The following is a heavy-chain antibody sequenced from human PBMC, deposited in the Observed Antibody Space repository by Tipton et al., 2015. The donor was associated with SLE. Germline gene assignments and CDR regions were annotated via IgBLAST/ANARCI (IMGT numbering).Heavy chain of an antibody. D-gene: IGHD2-21*01. V-gene: IGHV3-23*01. CDR3: AKRESSDLTDF. Sequence: PLRLSCAASGFTVSSNYMSWVRQAPGKGLEWVSAISGSGGRTYYADSVKGRFTISRDNSHNTLYLQMNSLRAEDTAVYYCAKRESSDLTDFWGQGTLVTVSS. CDR1: GFTVSSNY. CDR2: ISGSGGRT. J-gene: IGHJ4*02.